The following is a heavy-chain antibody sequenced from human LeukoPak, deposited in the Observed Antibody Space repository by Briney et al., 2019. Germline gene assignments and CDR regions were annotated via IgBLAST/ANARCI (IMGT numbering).Heavy chain of an antibody. Sequence: SQTLSLTCTVSGVSISSGGYYWTWIRQPPGNGLEWIGYIYNTWNTNYNPSLKSRVTISVDTSKNQFSLKLNSVTAADTAVYFCARRNILTEGEAFDIWGQGTMVTVSS. CDR3: ARRNILTEGEAFDI. D-gene: IGHD3-9*01. CDR2: IYNTWNT. CDR1: GVSISSGGYY. V-gene: IGHV4-61*09. J-gene: IGHJ3*02.